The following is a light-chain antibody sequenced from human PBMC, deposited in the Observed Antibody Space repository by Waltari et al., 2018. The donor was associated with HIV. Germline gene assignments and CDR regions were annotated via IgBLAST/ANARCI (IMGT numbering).Light chain of an antibody. V-gene: IGLV2-8*01. CDR3: AAWTDSLRGVV. CDR1: SSDVGGYNY. J-gene: IGLJ2*01. CDR2: EVS. Sequence: QSALTQPPSASGSPGQSVTISCTGTSSDVGGYNYVSWYQQHPGKAPKLMIYEVSKRPSGVPDRFSGSKSGTSASLAISGLRSEDEADYYCAAWTDSLRGVVFGGGTKLSVL.